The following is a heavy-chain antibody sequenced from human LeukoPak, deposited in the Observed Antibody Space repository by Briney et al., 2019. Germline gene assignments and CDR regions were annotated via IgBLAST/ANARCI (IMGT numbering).Heavy chain of an antibody. CDR3: AKWGTTAFDY. CDR1: GYSISSGYY. D-gene: IGHD4-17*01. V-gene: IGHV4-38-2*01. Sequence: SETLSLTCAVSGYSISSGYYWGWIRQPPGKGLEWIGSIYHSGSTYNNPSLKSRVTISVDTSKNQFSLKLSSVTAADTAVFYCAKWGTTAFDYWGQGIPVTVSS. J-gene: IGHJ4*02. CDR2: IYHSGST.